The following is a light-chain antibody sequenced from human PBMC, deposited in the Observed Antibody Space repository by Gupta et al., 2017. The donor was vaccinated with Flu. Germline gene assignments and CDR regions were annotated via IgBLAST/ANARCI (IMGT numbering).Light chain of an antibody. Sequence: QSALTQPASVSGSPGQSITISCTGTSSDVGSYNLVSWYQQHPGKAHKLMIYEGSKRPSGVSNRFSVSKSGNTASLTISGLQADDDADYYCCSYAGSSTWVFGGGTKLTVL. CDR3: CSYAGSSTWV. CDR2: EGS. J-gene: IGLJ3*02. V-gene: IGLV2-23*01. CDR1: SSDVGSYNL.